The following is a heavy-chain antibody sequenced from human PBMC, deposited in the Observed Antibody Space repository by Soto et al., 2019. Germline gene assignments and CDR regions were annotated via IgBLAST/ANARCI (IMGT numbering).Heavy chain of an antibody. D-gene: IGHD3-16*02. CDR1: GFTFGDYA. CDR2: IRSKAYGGTT. Sequence: EVQLVESGGGLVQPGRSLRLSCTTSGFTFGDYAMSWFRQAPGKGLEWIGFIRSKAYGGTTEYAASVKGRFTISSDDSKSIAYLQMNSLQNEDTAVYYCTRTSAPYDYIWGSYRYFPDYWGQGTLVTVSS. J-gene: IGHJ4*02. CDR3: TRTSAPYDYIWGSYRYFPDY. V-gene: IGHV3-49*03.